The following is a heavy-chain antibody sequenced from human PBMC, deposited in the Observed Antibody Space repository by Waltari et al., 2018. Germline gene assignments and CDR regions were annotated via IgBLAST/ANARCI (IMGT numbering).Heavy chain of an antibody. CDR1: GFTFSTFW. D-gene: IGHD3-10*01. V-gene: IGHV3-74*01. J-gene: IGHJ3*01. CDR3: VRDLYGRDDV. Sequence: VQLVESGGGLVHPGGSLSLSCKASGFTFSTFWMHWVRHLPGKGLVWVSHIKPDGTSTDYGDSVEGRFTISRDNAKNTLYLQMNSLRAEDTAIYYCVRDLYGRDDVWGQGTMVTVSS. CDR2: IKPDGTST.